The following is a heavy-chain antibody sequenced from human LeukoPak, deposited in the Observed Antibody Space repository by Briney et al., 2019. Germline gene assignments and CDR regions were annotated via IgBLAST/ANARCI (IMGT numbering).Heavy chain of an antibody. J-gene: IGHJ4*02. CDR3: TSDLARGSYYFDY. CDR2: ISTYNGDT. Sequence: ASVKVSCKTFGYTFTNYSLSWVRQAPGQGLEWVGWISTYNGDTDYAQKFQGRVTMTRDTSTNTAYMELRGLRSDDTAVYYCTSDLARGSYYFDYWGQGTLVTVSS. CDR1: GYTFTNYS. D-gene: IGHD3-10*01. V-gene: IGHV1-18*01.